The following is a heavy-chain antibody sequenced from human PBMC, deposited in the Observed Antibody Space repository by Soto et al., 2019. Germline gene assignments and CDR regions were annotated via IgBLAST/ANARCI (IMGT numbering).Heavy chain of an antibody. D-gene: IGHD7-27*01. CDR3: ARAPRNWGFDF. CDR1: GYTFTSYD. J-gene: IGHJ4*02. CDR2: MNPVSGDT. Sequence: QVQLVQSGAEVKKPGASVKVSCKASGYTFTSYDFNWVRQATGQGPEWLGWMNPVSGDTGYSQKFQGRATMTSDTAISTAYMELSSLRSEDTAVYYCARAPRNWGFDFWGQGTQVTVSS. V-gene: IGHV1-8*01.